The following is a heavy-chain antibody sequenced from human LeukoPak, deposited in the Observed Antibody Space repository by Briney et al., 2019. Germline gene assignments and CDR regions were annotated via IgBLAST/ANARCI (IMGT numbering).Heavy chain of an antibody. CDR2: IGNDGFRK. CDR1: GFSFPFYS. V-gene: IGHV3-30*01. D-gene: IGHD3/OR15-3a*01. CDR3: ARWDSMAPMIVELFDY. J-gene: IGHJ4*02. Sequence: PGRSLRVSCATSGFSFPFYSMHWVRQAPGKGLEWVAGIGNDGFRKYYADSVKGRFTISRDNSKSTVYLDINSLRPEDTAVYHCARWDSMAPMIVELFDYWGLGTLVTVSS.